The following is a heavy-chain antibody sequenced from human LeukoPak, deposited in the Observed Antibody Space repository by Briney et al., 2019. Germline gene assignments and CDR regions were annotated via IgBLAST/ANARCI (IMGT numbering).Heavy chain of an antibody. D-gene: IGHD2-2*01. Sequence: ASVKVSCKASGYTFTGYYMHWVRQAPGQGLEWMGWINPNSGGTNYAQKFQGRVTMTRDTSTSTVYMELSSLRSEDTAVYYCASTGLYQPLRFWGQGTLVTVSS. CDR2: INPNSGGT. CDR1: GYTFTGYY. J-gene: IGHJ4*02. V-gene: IGHV1-2*02. CDR3: ASTGLYQPLRF.